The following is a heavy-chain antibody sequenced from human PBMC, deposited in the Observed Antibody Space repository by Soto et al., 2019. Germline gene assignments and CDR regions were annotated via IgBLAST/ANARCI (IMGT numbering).Heavy chain of an antibody. CDR1: GFNFSSYA. Sequence: PGGSLRLSCASSGFNFSSYAMTWVRQAPGKGLEWVSSISGSGISTYYADSVKGRFTISRDNSKNTLYLQMNSLRAEDTAVYYCAKDAVATTMVVWGQGTTVTVSS. CDR3: AKDAVATTMVV. J-gene: IGHJ6*02. V-gene: IGHV3-23*01. CDR2: ISGSGIST. D-gene: IGHD5-12*01.